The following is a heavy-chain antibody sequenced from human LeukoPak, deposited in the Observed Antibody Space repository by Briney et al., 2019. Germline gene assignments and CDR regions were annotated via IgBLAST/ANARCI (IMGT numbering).Heavy chain of an antibody. CDR3: ARGFSNGWYQDH. CDR1: GGSISPYY. Sequence: SETLSLTCIVSGGSISPYYWSWIRQPPGKGLEWIGFISYGGSTNYNPSLRSRVTMSVDTSKSQFSLKLSSVTAADTAVYYCARGFSNGWYQDHWGQGTLVTVSS. D-gene: IGHD6-19*01. CDR2: ISYGGST. J-gene: IGHJ4*02. V-gene: IGHV4-59*01.